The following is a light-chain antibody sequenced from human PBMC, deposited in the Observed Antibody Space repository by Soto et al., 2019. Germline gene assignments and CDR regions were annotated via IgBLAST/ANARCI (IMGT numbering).Light chain of an antibody. CDR1: QSVSSN. CDR2: GAS. Sequence: EIVMTQSPATLSVSPEERVTLSCRASQSVSSNLAWYQQKPGQAPRLLISGASTRATGVPARFSGSGSGTEFTLTIRRLQSEEFARYHCQQYNSWPPTFGQGTKVEIK. V-gene: IGKV3-15*01. J-gene: IGKJ1*01. CDR3: QQYNSWPPT.